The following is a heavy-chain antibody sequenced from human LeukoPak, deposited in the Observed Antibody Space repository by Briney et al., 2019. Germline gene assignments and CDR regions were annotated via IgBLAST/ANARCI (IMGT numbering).Heavy chain of an antibody. J-gene: IGHJ4*02. CDR2: ISAYNGNT. D-gene: IGHD4-17*01. Sequence: GASVKVSCKASGYTFTSYGISWVRQAPGQGLEWMGWISAYNGNTNYAQKPQGRVTMTTDTSTSTAYMELRSLRSDDTAAYYCARNDYGDYPNDYWGQGTLVTVSS. CDR3: ARNDYGDYPNDY. V-gene: IGHV1-18*01. CDR1: GYTFTSYG.